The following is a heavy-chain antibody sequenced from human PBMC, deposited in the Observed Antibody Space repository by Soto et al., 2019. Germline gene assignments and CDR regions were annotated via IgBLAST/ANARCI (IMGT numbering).Heavy chain of an antibody. D-gene: IGHD3-22*01. Sequence: GGSLRLSCAASGFPFSIYWMSWVRQSPGKGLEWVANIKQDGSEKYYVDSVKGRFTISRDNAKNSLYLQMNSLRAEDTAVYYCARDYYDSSGYNGLFDYWGEGTLVTVSS. CDR3: ARDYYDSSGYNGLFDY. J-gene: IGHJ4*02. CDR2: IKQDGSEK. V-gene: IGHV3-7*03. CDR1: GFPFSIYW.